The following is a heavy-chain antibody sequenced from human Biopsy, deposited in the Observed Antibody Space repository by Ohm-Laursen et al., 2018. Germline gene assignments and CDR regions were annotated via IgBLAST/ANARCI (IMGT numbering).Heavy chain of an antibody. Sequence: GASVKVSCNAPGGTFSNYGVNWVRQAPGHGLEWLGGNIPILGTGNYAQKFQDRVTVAADTSTSTATMELRSLRSDDPAVYYCATKLTGYFHHWGQGTLVIVSS. V-gene: IGHV1-69*06. D-gene: IGHD3-9*01. CDR3: ATKLTGYFHH. CDR2: NIPILGTG. J-gene: IGHJ1*01. CDR1: GGTFSNYG.